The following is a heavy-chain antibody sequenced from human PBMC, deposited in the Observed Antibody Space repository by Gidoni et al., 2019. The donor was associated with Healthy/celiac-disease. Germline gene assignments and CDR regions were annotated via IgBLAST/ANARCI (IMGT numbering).Heavy chain of an antibody. CDR1: GFTFSRYA. CDR2: ISGSGGST. CDR3: ARLGGHIVVVVAAHFDY. J-gene: IGHJ4*02. V-gene: IGHV3-23*01. Sequence: EVQLLESGGGLVQPGGSLRLSCAASGFTFSRYAMSWVRQAPGKGLEWVSAISGSGGSTYYADSVKGRFTISRDNSKNTLYLQMNSLRAEDTAVYYCARLGGHIVVVVAAHFDYWGQGTLVTVSS. D-gene: IGHD2-15*01.